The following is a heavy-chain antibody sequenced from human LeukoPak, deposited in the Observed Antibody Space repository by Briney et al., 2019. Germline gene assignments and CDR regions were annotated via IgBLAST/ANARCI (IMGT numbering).Heavy chain of an antibody. J-gene: IGHJ3*02. CDR2: ISAYNGNT. CDR3: ARGLDSGSPPLGTFEI. D-gene: IGHD1-26*01. V-gene: IGHV1-18*01. CDR1: GYTFTSYG. Sequence: ASVKVSCKASGYTFTSYGITWVRQAPGQGLEWMGWISAYNGNTNYAQKLQGRVTMTRDTSTSTAYMELGSLKSDDTAVYYCARGLDSGSPPLGTFEIWGQGTMVTVSS.